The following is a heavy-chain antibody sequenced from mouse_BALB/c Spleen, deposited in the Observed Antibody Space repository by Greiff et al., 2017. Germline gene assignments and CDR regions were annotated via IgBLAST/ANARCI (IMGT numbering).Heavy chain of an antibody. D-gene: IGHD1-1*01. Sequence: DVKLVESGGGLVQPGGSLRLSCATSGFTFSDFYMEWVRQPPGKRLEWIAASRNKANDYTTEYSASVKGRFIVSRDTSQSILYLQMNALRAEDTAIYYCARDDYYGSNWYFDVWGAGTTVTVSS. CDR3: ARDDYYGSNWYFDV. J-gene: IGHJ1*01. CDR2: SRNKANDYTT. CDR1: GFTFSDFY. V-gene: IGHV7-1*02.